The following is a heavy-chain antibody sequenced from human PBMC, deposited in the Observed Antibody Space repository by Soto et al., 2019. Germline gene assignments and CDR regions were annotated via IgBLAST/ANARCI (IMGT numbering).Heavy chain of an antibody. Sequence: QVQLQASGPGLVKPSQTLSLTCTVSGDFISGGSYWNWIRKQPGRGLECIGYIYHTGTTQYNPSLKSRLTISVDSSKNHFCLKMTSVTAADTAVYYCVRGKFSTSWYRLDPLDSLGQGTLCNVS. J-gene: IGHJ4*02. V-gene: IGHV4-31*03. CDR2: IYHTGTT. CDR3: VRGKFSTSWYRLDPLDS. CDR1: GDFISGGSY. D-gene: IGHD6-13*01.